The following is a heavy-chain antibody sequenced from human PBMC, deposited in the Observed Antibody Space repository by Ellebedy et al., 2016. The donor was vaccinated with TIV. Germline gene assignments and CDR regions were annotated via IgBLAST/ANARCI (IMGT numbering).Heavy chain of an antibody. CDR3: ARWVGHFDF. CDR2: IYFSGIT. D-gene: IGHD1-26*01. Sequence: MPSETLSLTCTVSSYSISSGYYWGWIRQPPGKGLEWIGYIYFSGITNYNPSLKSRVTMSVDTSKNQFSLKLSSVTTADTAVYYCARWVGHFDFWGQGAQVTVSS. CDR1: SYSISSGYY. V-gene: IGHV4-61*01. J-gene: IGHJ4*02.